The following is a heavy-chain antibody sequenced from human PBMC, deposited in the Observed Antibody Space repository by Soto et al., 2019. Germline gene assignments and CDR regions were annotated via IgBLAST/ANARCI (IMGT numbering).Heavy chain of an antibody. CDR3: ASEESGIFDY. CDR2: ICYSGST. J-gene: IGHJ4*02. CDR1: GDSLSSADYC. D-gene: IGHD5-12*01. Sequence: QVQLQESGPGLVKPSQTLSLTCTVSGDSLSSADYCWSWIRQAPGKGLEWIGYICYSGSTYHNPSLKSRTSMSVDTSKKQFSPKLTSVTAADTAVYYCASEESGIFDYWGQGRLVTVSS. V-gene: IGHV4-30-4*01.